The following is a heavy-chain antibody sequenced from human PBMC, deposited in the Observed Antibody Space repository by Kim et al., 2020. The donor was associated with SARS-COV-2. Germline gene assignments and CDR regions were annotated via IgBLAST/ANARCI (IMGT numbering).Heavy chain of an antibody. J-gene: IGHJ6*02. CDR2: IYYSGST. CDR1: GGSISSSSYY. D-gene: IGHD3-10*01. CDR3: ARQQGSEGSGSYYYYYYYYGMDV. Sequence: SETLSLTCTVSGGSISSSSYYWGWIRQPPGKGLEWIGSIYYSGSTYYNPSLKSRVTISVDTSKNQFSLKLSSVTAADTAVYYCARQQGSEGSGSYYYYYYYYGMDVWGQGTTVTVSS. V-gene: IGHV4-39*01.